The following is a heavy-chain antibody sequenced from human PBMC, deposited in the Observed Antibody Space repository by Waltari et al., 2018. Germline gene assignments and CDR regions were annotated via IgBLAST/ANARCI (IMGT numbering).Heavy chain of an antibody. V-gene: IGHV4-59*01. CDR3: ARDMSR. CDR1: GGSISSYY. Sequence: QVQLQESGSGLVKPSETLSLTCTVSGGSISSYYWSWIRQPPGKGLEWIGYIYYSGSTNYNPSLKSRVTISVDTSKNQFSLKLSSVTAADTAVYYCARDMSRWGQGTLVTVSS. D-gene: IGHD3-16*01. CDR2: IYYSGST. J-gene: IGHJ4*02.